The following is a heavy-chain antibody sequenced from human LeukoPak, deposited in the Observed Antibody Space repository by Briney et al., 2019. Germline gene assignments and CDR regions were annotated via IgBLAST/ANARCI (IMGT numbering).Heavy chain of an antibody. D-gene: IGHD6-19*01. CDR3: AHLHHGYSSGSASNYYGMDV. CDR2: ITSGSGTI. CDR1: GFTFSTYS. V-gene: IGHV3-48*04. Sequence: GGSLRLSCVVSGFTFSTYSMNWVRQAPGKGLEWVSYITSGSGTIYYADSVKGRFTISRDNAKNSLYLRMDSLRVEDTAVYYCAHLHHGYSSGSASNYYGMDVWGQGTTVTVSS. J-gene: IGHJ6*02.